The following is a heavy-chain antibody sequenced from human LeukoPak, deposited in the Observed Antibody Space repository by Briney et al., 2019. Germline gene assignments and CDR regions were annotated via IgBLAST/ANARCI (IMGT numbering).Heavy chain of an antibody. CDR2: IKQDGSEK. Sequence: GGSLRLSCAASGFTFSSYWMSWVRQAPGKGLEWVANIKQDGSEKYYVDSVKGRFTISRDNAKNSLYLQMNSLRAEDTAVYYCARDPGIQLWSSPFDYWGQGTLVTVSS. J-gene: IGHJ4*02. D-gene: IGHD5-18*01. V-gene: IGHV3-7*01. CDR3: ARDPGIQLWSSPFDY. CDR1: GFTFSSYW.